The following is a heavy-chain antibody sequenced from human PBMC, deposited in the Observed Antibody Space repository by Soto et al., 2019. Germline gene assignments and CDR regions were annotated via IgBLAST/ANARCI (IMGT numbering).Heavy chain of an antibody. CDR2: VSANGDIT. J-gene: IGHJ6*02. CDR3: ARGDRGGSGSPASYYFSGLDV. Sequence: EVQVLESGGDLVQPGGSLRLSCAASGFTFSDYAMTWVRQAPGKGLDWVSSVSANGDITYYADSVKGRFTISRDNSNNTLLLQMNSLRAEETALFYCARGDRGGSGSPASYYFSGLDVWGQGTTVTVSS. D-gene: IGHD3-10*01. CDR1: GFTFSDYA. V-gene: IGHV3-23*01.